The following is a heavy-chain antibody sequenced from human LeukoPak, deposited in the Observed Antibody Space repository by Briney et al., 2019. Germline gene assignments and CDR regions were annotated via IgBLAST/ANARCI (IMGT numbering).Heavy chain of an antibody. CDR3: AKDSGLGIAVAGDFDY. Sequence: PGGSLRLSCAASGFTFSSYAMHWVRQAPGKGLEWVAVISYDRSNKYYADSVKGRFTISRDNSKNTLYLQMNSLRAEDTAVYYCAKDSGLGIAVAGDFDYWGQGTLVTVSS. CDR1: GFTFSSYA. D-gene: IGHD6-19*01. J-gene: IGHJ4*02. V-gene: IGHV3-30*04. CDR2: ISYDRSNK.